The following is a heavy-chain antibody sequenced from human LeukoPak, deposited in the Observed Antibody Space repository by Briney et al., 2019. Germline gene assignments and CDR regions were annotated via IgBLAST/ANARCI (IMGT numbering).Heavy chain of an antibody. J-gene: IGHJ4*02. CDR1: GFSLSAFG. V-gene: IGHV3-48*01. D-gene: IGHD3-16*01. CDR2: ISDRSTNI. Sequence: GGSLRLSCAVSGFSLSAFGKHWARQAPGKGLEWVSYISDRSTNIYYADSVKARFTISRDNAKNSLFLQMNSLRAEDTAVYFFVTDWPVWWGQGTLVTVSS. CDR3: VTDWPVW.